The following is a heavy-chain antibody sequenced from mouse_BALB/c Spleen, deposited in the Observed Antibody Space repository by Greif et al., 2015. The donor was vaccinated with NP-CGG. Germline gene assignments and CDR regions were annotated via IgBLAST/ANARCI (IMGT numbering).Heavy chain of an antibody. CDR2: IYPGDGDT. Sequence: QVQLQQSGAELVRPGSSVKISCKASGYAFSSYWMNWVKQRPGQGLEWIGQIYPGDGDTNYNGKFKGKATLTADKSSSTAYMQLSSLTSEDSAVYFCARSIYYDYGRFAYWGQGTLVTVSA. V-gene: IGHV1-80*01. D-gene: IGHD2-4*01. J-gene: IGHJ3*01. CDR1: GYAFSSYW. CDR3: ARSIYYDYGRFAY.